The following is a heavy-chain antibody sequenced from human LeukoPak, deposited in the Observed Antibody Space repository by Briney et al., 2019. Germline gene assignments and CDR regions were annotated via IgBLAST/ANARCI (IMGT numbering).Heavy chain of an antibody. J-gene: IGHJ6*03. CDR2: SDPSGGST. V-gene: IGHV1-46*01. Sequence: ASVKVSCKASGYTFTSDYIHWVRQGPGQGSEWMGVSDPSGGSTANAQKFQGRVTMTRDTSTTTVYMELSSLISEDTAVYYCARARGSGSYYGHDYYYYHYMDVWGKGTTVTVSS. D-gene: IGHD3-10*01. CDR3: ARARGSGSYYGHDYYYYHYMDV. CDR1: GYTFTSDY.